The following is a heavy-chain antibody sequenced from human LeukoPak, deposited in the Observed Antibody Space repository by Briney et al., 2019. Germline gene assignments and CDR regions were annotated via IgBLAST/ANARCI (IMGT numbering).Heavy chain of an antibody. Sequence: SETLSLTCAVSGASISSSDWWNWVRQPPGKGLEWIGEIYHSGSTNYNPSLKSRVTISVDKSKNQFSLKLSSVTAADTAVYYCAMRRGFLRGRVDYWGQGTLVTVSS. CDR2: IYHSGST. V-gene: IGHV4-4*02. CDR1: GASISSSDW. J-gene: IGHJ4*02. D-gene: IGHD3-10*01. CDR3: AMRRGFLRGRVDY.